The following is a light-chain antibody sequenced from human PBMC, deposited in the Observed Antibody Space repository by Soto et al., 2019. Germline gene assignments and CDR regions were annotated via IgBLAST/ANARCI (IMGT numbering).Light chain of an antibody. CDR1: QSVNNN. J-gene: IGKJ2*01. CDR3: QQYSNWPPYT. CDR2: DAS. V-gene: IGKV3-15*01. Sequence: EIVMTQSPATLSVSPGERVTLSCRASQSVNNNLAWYQQKPGQAPRLLIYDASTRATGIPVRFSGSGSGTEFTLTISGLQSEYCAVYYCQQYSNWPPYTFGQGTKLEIK.